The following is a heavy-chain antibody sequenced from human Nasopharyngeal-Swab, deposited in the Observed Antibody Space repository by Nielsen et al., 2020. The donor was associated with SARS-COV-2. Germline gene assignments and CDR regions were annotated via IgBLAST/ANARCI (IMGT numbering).Heavy chain of an antibody. Sequence: SVKVSCKASGFTFTSSAVQWVRQARGQRLEWIGWIVVGSGNTNYAQKFQERVTITRDMSTSTAYMELSSLRSEDTAVYYCARDMSWDGTSRSVYYGMDVWGQGTTVTVSS. D-gene: IGHD2-2*01. CDR2: IVVGSGNT. V-gene: IGHV1-58*01. CDR1: GFTFTSSA. CDR3: ARDMSWDGTSRSVYYGMDV. J-gene: IGHJ6*02.